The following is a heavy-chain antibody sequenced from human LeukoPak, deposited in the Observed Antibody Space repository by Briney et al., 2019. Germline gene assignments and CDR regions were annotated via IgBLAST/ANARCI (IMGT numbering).Heavy chain of an antibody. V-gene: IGHV5-51*01. CDR2: IYPGDSDT. J-gene: IGHJ5*02. Sequence: GESLKISCKGSGYSFTNYWIGWVRQMPGKGLEWMGIIYPGDSDTRYSPSFQGQVTISADKSISTAYLQWSSLKASDTAMYYCARLEGTVVVVAANWFDPWGQGTLVTVSS. CDR3: ARLEGTVVVVAANWFDP. D-gene: IGHD2-15*01. CDR1: GYSFTNYW.